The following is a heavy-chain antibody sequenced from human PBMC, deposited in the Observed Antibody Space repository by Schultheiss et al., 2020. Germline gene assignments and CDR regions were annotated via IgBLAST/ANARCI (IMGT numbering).Heavy chain of an antibody. CDR1: GFTFSSYA. J-gene: IGHJ4*02. CDR2: ISGSGGST. Sequence: GGSLRLSCAASGFTFSSYAMSWVRQAPGKGLEWVSAISGSGGSTYYADSVKGRFTISRDNSKNTLYLQMNSLRAEDTAVYYCASHDTYYYDSSGSKRDYWGQGTLVTVS. CDR3: ASHDTYYYDSSGSKRDY. V-gene: IGHV3-23*01. D-gene: IGHD3-22*01.